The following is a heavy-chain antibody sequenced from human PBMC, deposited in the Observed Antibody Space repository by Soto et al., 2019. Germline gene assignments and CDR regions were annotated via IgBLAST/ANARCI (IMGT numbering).Heavy chain of an antibody. CDR1: GYTFTSYY. D-gene: IGHD6-13*01. CDR2: INPSGGST. J-gene: IGHJ5*02. V-gene: IGHV1-46*03. CDR3: ASKLRRQQLPQGLDP. Sequence: QVQLVRSGAEVKKPGASVKVSCKASGYTFTSYYMHWVRQAPGQGLEWMGIINPSGGSTSYAQKFQGRVTMTRDTSTSTVYMELSSLRSEDTAVYYCASKLRRQQLPQGLDPWGQGTLVTVSS.